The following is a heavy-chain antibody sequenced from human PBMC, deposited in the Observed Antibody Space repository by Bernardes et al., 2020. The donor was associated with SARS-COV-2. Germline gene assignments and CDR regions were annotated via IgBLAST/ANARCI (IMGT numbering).Heavy chain of an antibody. CDR2: IGTAGDT. V-gene: IGHV3-13*01. CDR1: GFTFSSYD. CDR3: ARGYAKTDFWSGYFKLAHPTGMDV. D-gene: IGHD3-3*01. J-gene: IGHJ6*02. Sequence: GGSLRLSCAASGFTFSSYDMHWVRQATGKGLEWVSAIGTAGDTYYPGSVKGRFTISRENAKNSLYLQMNSLRAEDTAVYYCARGYAKTDFWSGYFKLAHPTGMDVWGQGTTVTVSS.